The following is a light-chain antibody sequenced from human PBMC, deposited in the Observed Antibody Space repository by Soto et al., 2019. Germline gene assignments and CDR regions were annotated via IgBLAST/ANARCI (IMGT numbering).Light chain of an antibody. Sequence: EIVLTQSPGTLSLSPGERATLSCRASQSVSASFLAWYQQKPGQAPRLLIYGASSRATGIPDRFSGGGSETDFTLTISRLEPEDFAVYHCQQYGTSPPEYTFGQGTKLEIK. CDR2: GAS. V-gene: IGKV3-20*01. CDR3: QQYGTSPPEYT. J-gene: IGKJ2*01. CDR1: QSVSASF.